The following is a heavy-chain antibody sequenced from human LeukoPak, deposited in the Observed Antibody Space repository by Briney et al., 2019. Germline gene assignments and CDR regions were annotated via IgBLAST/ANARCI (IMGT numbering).Heavy chain of an antibody. Sequence: ASVKVPCKASGYTFTSYAMNWVRQAPGQGLEWMGWINTNTGNPTYAQGSTGRFVFSLDTSFSTAYLQISSLKAEDTAVYYCARETYSNILTGTDYWGPGTLVTVSS. CDR2: INTNTGNP. CDR3: ARETYSNILTGTDY. CDR1: GYTFTSYA. D-gene: IGHD3-9*01. J-gene: IGHJ4*02. V-gene: IGHV7-4-1*02.